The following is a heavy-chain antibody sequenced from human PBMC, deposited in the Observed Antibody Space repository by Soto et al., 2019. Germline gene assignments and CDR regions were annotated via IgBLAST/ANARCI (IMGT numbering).Heavy chain of an antibody. CDR3: ARGPSGDKVDS. Sequence: QVQLQESGPGLVKPSQNLSVTCTVSGGSISTVDYWWSWIRQSPDMGLEWIGHIYDGGRTYNNPSLETRVTMSVDTSKSQLSLTLSSVSAADTAVYYCARGPSGDKVDSWGQGTLVTVS. CDR1: GGSISTVDYW. D-gene: IGHD7-27*01. J-gene: IGHJ4*02. CDR2: IYDGGRT. V-gene: IGHV4-30-4*01.